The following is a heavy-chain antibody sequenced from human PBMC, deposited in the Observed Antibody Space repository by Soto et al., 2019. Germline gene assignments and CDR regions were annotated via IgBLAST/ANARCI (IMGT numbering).Heavy chain of an antibody. CDR3: ARENSGYGEIGY. D-gene: IGHD5-12*01. CDR2: IIPILGIA. CDR1: GGTFSSYT. J-gene: IGHJ4*02. V-gene: IGHV1-69*08. Sequence: QVQLVQSGAEVKKPGSSVKVSCKASGGTFSSYTISWVRQAPGQGLEWMGRIIPILGIANYAQKFQGRVKITADKSTSTAYMELSSLRSEDTAVYYCARENSGYGEIGYWGQGTLVTVSS.